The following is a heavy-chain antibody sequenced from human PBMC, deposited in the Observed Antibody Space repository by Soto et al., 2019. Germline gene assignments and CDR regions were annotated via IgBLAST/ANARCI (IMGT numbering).Heavy chain of an antibody. D-gene: IGHD3-9*01. CDR1: GFTFSDYY. Sequence: SLRLSCAASGFTFSDYYMSWIRQAPGKGLEWVSYISSSSSYTNYADSVKGRFTISRDNAKNSLYLQMNSLRAEDTAVYYCARDFFQEYFDPARAFDIWGQGTMVTVSS. CDR2: ISSSSSYT. J-gene: IGHJ3*02. CDR3: ARDFFQEYFDPARAFDI. V-gene: IGHV3-11*05.